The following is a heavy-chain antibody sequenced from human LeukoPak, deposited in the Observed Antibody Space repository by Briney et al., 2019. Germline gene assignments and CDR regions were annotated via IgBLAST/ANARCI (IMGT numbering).Heavy chain of an antibody. D-gene: IGHD6-6*01. CDR3: ARIGYSSSSFDY. V-gene: IGHV3-7*01. J-gene: IGHJ4*02. CDR1: GLTVSSNC. CDR2: IKQDGSEI. Sequence: GGSLRLSCAASGLTVSSNCMSWVRLAPGKGLEWVANIKQDGSEIDSVDSTKGRFTISRDNAKNSVYLQMKSLRAEDTALYYCARIGYSSSSFDYWGQGTLVTVSS.